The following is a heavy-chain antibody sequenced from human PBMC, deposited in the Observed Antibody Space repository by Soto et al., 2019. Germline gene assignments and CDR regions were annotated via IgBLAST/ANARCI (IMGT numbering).Heavy chain of an antibody. D-gene: IGHD3-3*01. CDR2: ISWDSGSI. J-gene: IGHJ3*02. Sequence: EVQLVESGGGLVQPGRSLRLSCVASGFTFDDYAMHWVRQVPGKGLEWVAGISWDSGSIGYAGSVKGRCTISRDNAKNSLYLQMNSLRTEDTALYYCVKKVTIFGVITHDAFDIWGQGLWSPSLQ. V-gene: IGHV3-9*01. CDR1: GFTFDDYA. CDR3: VKKVTIFGVITHDAFDI.